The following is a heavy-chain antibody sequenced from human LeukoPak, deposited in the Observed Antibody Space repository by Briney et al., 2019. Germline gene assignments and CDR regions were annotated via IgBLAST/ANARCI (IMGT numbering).Heavy chain of an antibody. D-gene: IGHD2-21*02. Sequence: PGGSLRLSCAASGLTFSGSTMHWVRQASGKGLEWVGHIRDKVYNYATAYAASVKGRFTISRDDSKNTAYLQMNSLKTEDTAVYYCSRHEALPGDYWGQGTLVTVSS. CDR1: GLTFSGST. V-gene: IGHV3-73*01. CDR2: IRDKVYNYAT. J-gene: IGHJ4*02. CDR3: SRHEALPGDY.